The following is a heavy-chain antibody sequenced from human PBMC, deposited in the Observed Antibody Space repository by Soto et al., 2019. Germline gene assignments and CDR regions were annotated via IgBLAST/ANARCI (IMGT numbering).Heavy chain of an antibody. J-gene: IGHJ6*02. Sequence: QPGGSLRLSCAAAGFAFSTYAMTWVRQAPGKGLEWVSVISGSGGSSYYAASVKGRFTISRDNSKNTLFLQMNGLRAEDTAVYYCAKVTKRAAAGRYEYYNYGLYVWGQGTTVIV. V-gene: IGHV3-23*01. CDR1: GFAFSTYA. D-gene: IGHD6-13*01. CDR3: AKVTKRAAAGRYEYYNYGLYV. CDR2: ISGSGGSS.